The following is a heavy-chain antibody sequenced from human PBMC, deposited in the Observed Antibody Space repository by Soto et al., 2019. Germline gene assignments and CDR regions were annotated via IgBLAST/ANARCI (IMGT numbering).Heavy chain of an antibody. CDR3: ARAPLRRYPDAFDI. Sequence: PSETLSLTCAFYGGSFSGYYWSWIRQPPGTGRDWIGEINHRGSTNYNPSLKSRVTILVDTSKNYFSLKLSSVTAADTAVYYCARAPLRRYPDAFDIWGQGTMVTVSS. CDR2: INHRGST. CDR1: GGSFSGYY. V-gene: IGHV4-34*01. D-gene: IGHD3-9*01. J-gene: IGHJ3*02.